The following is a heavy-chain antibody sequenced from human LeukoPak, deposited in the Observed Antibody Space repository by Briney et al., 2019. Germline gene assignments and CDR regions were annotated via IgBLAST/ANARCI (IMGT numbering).Heavy chain of an antibody. CDR2: ISGSGGST. CDR1: GFTFSSYA. Sequence: GGSLRLSCAAPGFTFSSYAMSWVRQAPGKGLEWVSAISGSGGSTYYADSVKGRFTISRDNSKNTLYLQMNSLRAEDTAVYYCAKEGTYYYGSGSLFDYWGQGTLVTVSS. D-gene: IGHD3-10*01. V-gene: IGHV3-23*01. J-gene: IGHJ4*02. CDR3: AKEGTYYYGSGSLFDY.